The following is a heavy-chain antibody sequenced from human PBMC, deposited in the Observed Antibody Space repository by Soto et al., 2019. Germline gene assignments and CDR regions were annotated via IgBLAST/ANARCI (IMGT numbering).Heavy chain of an antibody. CDR2: ISAYNGNT. V-gene: IGHV1-18*01. J-gene: IGHJ4*02. CDR1: GYTFTSYG. CDR3: AREPGYYGSGSYYNWAPNFDY. D-gene: IGHD3-10*01. Sequence: ASVKVSCKASGYTFTSYGISWVRQAPGQGLEWMGWISAYNGNTNYAQKLQGRVTMTTDTSTSTAYMELRSLRSDDTAVYYCAREPGYYGSGSYYNWAPNFDYWGQGTMVTVYS.